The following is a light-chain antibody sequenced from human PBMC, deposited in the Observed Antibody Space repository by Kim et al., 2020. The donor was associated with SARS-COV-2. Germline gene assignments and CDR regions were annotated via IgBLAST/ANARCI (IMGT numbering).Light chain of an antibody. CDR3: QQYGSSPIT. CDR1: QSVSSSA. CDR2: VAS. J-gene: IGKJ5*01. Sequence: EIVLTQSPGTLSLSPGERATLSCRASQSVSSSALAWYQQRPGQAPRLLIHVASSRAAGIPDRFSGSGSGTDVTLTISRLEPEDFAVYYCQQYGSSPITFGQGTRLEIK. V-gene: IGKV3-20*01.